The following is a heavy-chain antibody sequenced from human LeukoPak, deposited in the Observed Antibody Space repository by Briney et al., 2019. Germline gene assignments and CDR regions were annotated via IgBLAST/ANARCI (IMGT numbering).Heavy chain of an antibody. J-gene: IGHJ4*02. D-gene: IGHD1-26*01. CDR3: ARECGYYFDY. Sequence: PSETLSLTCAVYGGSFRGYYWSWIRQPPGKGLEWIGEINHSGSTNYNPSLKSRVTISVDTSKNQFSLKLSSVTAADTAVYYCARECGYYFDYWGQGTLVTVSS. V-gene: IGHV4-34*01. CDR2: INHSGST. CDR1: GGSFRGYY.